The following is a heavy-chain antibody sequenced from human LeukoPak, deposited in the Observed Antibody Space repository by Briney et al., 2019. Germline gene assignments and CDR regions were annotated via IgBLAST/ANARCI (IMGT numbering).Heavy chain of an antibody. J-gene: IGHJ4*02. Sequence: GGSLRLSCAASELTLSNYCMNWVRQGPGKGLEWVATIKKDGAETYYVDSVRGRFTISRDNAENSVYLRMNSLRDEDTAVYYCTRGGRNTSYYWYYWGQGTLVTVSS. CDR1: ELTLSNYC. V-gene: IGHV3-7*01. CDR3: TRGGRNTSYYWYY. D-gene: IGHD1-26*01. CDR2: IKKDGAET.